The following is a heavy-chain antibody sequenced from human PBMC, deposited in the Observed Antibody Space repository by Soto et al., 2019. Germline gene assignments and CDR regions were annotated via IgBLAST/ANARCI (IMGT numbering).Heavy chain of an antibody. CDR2: ISTFNGET. CDR3: ARDVGYCSSSTCLIDH. D-gene: IGHD2-2*01. Sequence: VASVKVSCKASGYTFNTYGISWVRQAPGQGLEWMGWISTFNGETRYARKFQARVTVTTDTSTTTGYMELRSLRSDDTAVYYCARDVGYCSSSTCLIDHWGQGTLVTVSS. V-gene: IGHV1-18*01. J-gene: IGHJ4*02. CDR1: GYTFNTYG.